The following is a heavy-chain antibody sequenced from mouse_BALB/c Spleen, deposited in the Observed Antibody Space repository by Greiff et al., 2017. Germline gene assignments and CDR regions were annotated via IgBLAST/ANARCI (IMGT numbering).Heavy chain of an antibody. Sequence: DVQLVESGGGLVKPGGSLKLSCAASGFTFSSYTMSWVRQTPEKRLEWVATISSGGSYTYYPDSVKGRFTISRDNAKNTLYLQMSSLKSEDTAMYYCTRVSYGSSYGYAMDYWGQGTSVTVSS. CDR2: ISSGGSYT. D-gene: IGHD1-1*01. J-gene: IGHJ4*01. V-gene: IGHV5-6-4*01. CDR1: GFTFSSYT. CDR3: TRVSYGSSYGYAMDY.